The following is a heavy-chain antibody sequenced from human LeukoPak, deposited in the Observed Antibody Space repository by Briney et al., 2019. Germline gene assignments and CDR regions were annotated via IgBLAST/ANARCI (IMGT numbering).Heavy chain of an antibody. V-gene: IGHV1-69*06. D-gene: IGHD2-2*01. CDR2: IIPIFGTA. J-gene: IGHJ4*02. CDR3: ARGRGYCSSTSCSDFDY. Sequence: ASVKVPCKASGGTFSSYAISWVRQAPGQGLEWMGGIIPIFGTANYAQKFQGRVTITADKSTSTAYMELSSLRSEDTAVYYCARGRGYCSSTSCSDFDYWGQGTLVTVSS. CDR1: GGTFSSYA.